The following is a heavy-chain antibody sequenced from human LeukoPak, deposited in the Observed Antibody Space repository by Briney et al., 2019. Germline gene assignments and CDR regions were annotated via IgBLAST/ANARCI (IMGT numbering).Heavy chain of an antibody. CDR1: GYTFISYH. CDR3: ARGVGYDSSGYYYFDY. CDR2: MNPNSGNT. V-gene: IGHV1-8*01. J-gene: IGHJ4*02. D-gene: IGHD3-22*01. Sequence: ASVKVSCKASGYTFISYHINWVRQATGQGLEWMGWMNPNSGNTGYAQKFQGRVTITRNTSISTAYMELSSLRSEDTAVYYCARGVGYDSSGYYYFDYWGQGTLVTVSS.